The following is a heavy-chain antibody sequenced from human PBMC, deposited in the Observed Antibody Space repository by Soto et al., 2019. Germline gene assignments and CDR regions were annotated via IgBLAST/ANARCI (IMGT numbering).Heavy chain of an antibody. Sequence: GGSLRLSCAASGFTFSVYHMNWVRQAPGKGLEWVSSIDGSGSSIYYADSLKGRFTISRDNARDSLYLQMNSLRPDDTAVYYCARAPVAGSTGPVWGQGTLVTVSS. V-gene: IGHV3-21*01. CDR3: ARAPVAGSTGPV. J-gene: IGHJ4*02. D-gene: IGHD6-19*01. CDR2: IDGSGSSI. CDR1: GFTFSVYH.